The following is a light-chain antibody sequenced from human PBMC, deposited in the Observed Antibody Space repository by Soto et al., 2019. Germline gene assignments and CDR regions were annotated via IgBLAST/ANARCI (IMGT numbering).Light chain of an antibody. CDR1: SSDVGGYNY. J-gene: IGLJ2*01. CDR2: EVS. V-gene: IGLV2-14*01. CDR3: XSYTSSSTLVV. Sequence: QSALTQPASVSGSPGQSITISCTGTSSDVGGYNYVSWYQHHPGKAPKLMIFEVSNRPSGVSNRFSGSKSGNTPSLTISGXXXXXXXXXXXXSYTSSSTLVVFGGGTKVTVL.